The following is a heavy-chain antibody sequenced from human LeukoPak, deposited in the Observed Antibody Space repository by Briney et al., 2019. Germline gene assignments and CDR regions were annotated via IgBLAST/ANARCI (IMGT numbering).Heavy chain of an antibody. J-gene: IGHJ4*02. CDR1: GYTFTSYG. CDR3: SRYGVAYSSSLIPFDY. Sequence: ASVKVSCKASGYTFTSYGISWVRHAPGQGLEWMGWISAYNGNTNYAQKLQGRVTMTTVTSTSTAYMELRSLISDDAAVYYWSRYGVAYSSSLIPFDYWGQGTLVTVSS. CDR2: ISAYNGNT. V-gene: IGHV1-18*04. D-gene: IGHD6-13*01.